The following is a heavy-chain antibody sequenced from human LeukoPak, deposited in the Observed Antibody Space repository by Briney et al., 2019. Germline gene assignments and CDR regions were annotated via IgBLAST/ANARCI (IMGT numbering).Heavy chain of an antibody. CDR3: AREVAVAGTRRGIDY. Sequence: GGSLRLSCAASGFRFSSYEMNWVRQAPGKGLEWVSYISSSGSTIYYADSVKGRFTLSRDNAKNSLYLQMNSLRAEDTAVYYCAREVAVAGTRRGIDYWGQRTLVTVSS. CDR2: ISSSGSTI. V-gene: IGHV3-48*03. CDR1: GFRFSSYE. D-gene: IGHD6-19*01. J-gene: IGHJ4*02.